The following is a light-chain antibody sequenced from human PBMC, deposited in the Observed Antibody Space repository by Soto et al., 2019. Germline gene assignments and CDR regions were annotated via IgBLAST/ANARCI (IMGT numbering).Light chain of an antibody. CDR1: QTTNTW. CDR3: QQYISYPYT. CDR2: DAS. J-gene: IGKJ2*01. Sequence: DIQMTQFPSTLSASVGDRVTITCRASQTTNTWLAWYQQKPGTAPKLLIYDASSLEGGVPSRFSASGSGTEFTLTISSLQPYDVETYYCQQYISYPYTFGQGTKVEIK. V-gene: IGKV1-5*01.